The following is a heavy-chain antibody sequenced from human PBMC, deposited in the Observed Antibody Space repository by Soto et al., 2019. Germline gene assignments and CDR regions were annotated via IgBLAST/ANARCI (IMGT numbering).Heavy chain of an antibody. CDR2: IKQDGSEK. CDR3: ARAYGWTPDY. J-gene: IGHJ4*02. D-gene: IGHD2-8*02. V-gene: IGHV3-7*01. CDR1: GFTFSSCW. Sequence: EVQLVESGGGLVQPGGSLRLSCAASGFTFSSCWMSWVRQAPGKGLEWVANIKQDGSEKYYVDSVKGRFTISRDNAKNSLYLQMNSLRAEDTAVYYCARAYGWTPDYWGQGTLVTVSS.